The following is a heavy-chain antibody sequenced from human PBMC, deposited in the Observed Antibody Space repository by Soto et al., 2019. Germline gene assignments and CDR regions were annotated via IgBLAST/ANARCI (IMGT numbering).Heavy chain of an antibody. V-gene: IGHV1-69*01. Sequence: QVQLIQSGGEVKKPGSSVKVSCQASGGTFSSYGINWVRQTPGQGLEWMGGIIPIFGTANYAQSFQGRLTITADECTATAYMELGSLRSEDTAIYYCARGVVTSWSGNVFDVWGQGTMVTVSS. D-gene: IGHD2-2*01. CDR1: GGTFSSYG. J-gene: IGHJ3*01. CDR2: IIPIFGTA. CDR3: ARGVVTSWSGNVFDV.